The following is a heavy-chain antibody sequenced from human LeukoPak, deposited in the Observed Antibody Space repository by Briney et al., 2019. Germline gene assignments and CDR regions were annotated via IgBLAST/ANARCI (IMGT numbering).Heavy chain of an antibody. J-gene: IGHJ5*02. Sequence: SETLSLTCTVSGGSISSSSYYWGWIRQPPGKGLEWIGSIHYGGSTYYTASLKSRVTISVNTSKNQFSLKLSSVTAADTAVYYCARGVLGYCSGGSCPRRTGRSNWFDPWGQGTLVTVSS. CDR3: ARGVLGYCSGGSCPRRTGRSNWFDP. CDR2: IHYGGST. D-gene: IGHD2-15*01. CDR1: GGSISSSSYY. V-gene: IGHV4-39*01.